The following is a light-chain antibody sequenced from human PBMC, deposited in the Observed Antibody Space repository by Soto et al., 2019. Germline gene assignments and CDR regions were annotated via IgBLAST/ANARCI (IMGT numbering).Light chain of an antibody. CDR1: SGSVSTSYY. CDR2: STN. Sequence: QTVVTQEPSCSVSPGRTGTLTCGLSSGSVSTSYYPSWYQQTPGQAPRTLIYSTNTPSSGIHDRFSGSIRGNKAALTITGAQADDESGYYCLLYMGRGICLFVGGTKLTVL. J-gene: IGLJ3*02. V-gene: IGLV8-61*01. CDR3: LLYMGRGICL.